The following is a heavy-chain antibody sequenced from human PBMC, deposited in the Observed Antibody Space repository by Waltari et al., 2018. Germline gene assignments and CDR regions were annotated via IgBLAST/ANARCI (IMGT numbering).Heavy chain of an antibody. CDR3: ARVEGDGYATNWLDP. V-gene: IGHV4-30-2*01. D-gene: IGHD5-12*01. CDR1: VGSISRGGYS. Sequence: QLQLQESGSGLVKPSQTLSLTCAVSVGSISRGGYSWSWIRQPPGKGLEWIGYIYHGGSTYYNPSLKSRVTISVDRSKNQFFVKLSSVTAADTAVYYCARVEGDGYATNWLDPWGQGTLVTVSS. J-gene: IGHJ5*02. CDR2: IYHGGST.